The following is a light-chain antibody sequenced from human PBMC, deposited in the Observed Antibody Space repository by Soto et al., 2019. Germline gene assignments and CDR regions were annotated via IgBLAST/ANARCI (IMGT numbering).Light chain of an antibody. V-gene: IGLV6-57*03. CDR1: SGSIASNY. Sequence: NFMLTQPHSVSESPGKTVTISCTRSSGSIASNYVQWYQQRPGSAPTTVIYEDNQRPSGVPDRFSGSIDSSSNSASLTISGLKTADEADYYCQSYDSSNRWVFGGGTQLTVL. CDR2: EDN. J-gene: IGLJ3*02. CDR3: QSYDSSNRWV.